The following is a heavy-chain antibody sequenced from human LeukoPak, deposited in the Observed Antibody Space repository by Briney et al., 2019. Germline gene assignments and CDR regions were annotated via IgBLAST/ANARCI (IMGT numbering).Heavy chain of an antibody. CDR3: ARGDSGWYYYYYGMDV. CDR2: ISSSGSTI. V-gene: IGHV3-48*03. J-gene: IGHJ6*02. D-gene: IGHD6-19*01. Sequence: GGSLRLSCAASGFTFSSYEMNWVRQAPGKGLEWVSYISSSGSTIYYADSMKGRFTISRDNAKNSLYLQMNSLRAEDTAVYYCARGDSGWYYYYYGMDVWGQGTTVTVSS. CDR1: GFTFSSYE.